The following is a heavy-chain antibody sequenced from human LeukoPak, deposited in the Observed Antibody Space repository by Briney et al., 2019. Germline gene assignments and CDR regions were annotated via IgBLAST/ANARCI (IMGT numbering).Heavy chain of an antibody. V-gene: IGHV4-31*03. CDR3: AREKLFSSMHTPGYARPIGV. CDR2: MYYSGTT. Sequence: SQTLSLTCTVSGGSVSSGGYYWGWIRQPPGKGLEWIGHMYYSGTTFHNPSLKSRVTISIDTSKNQFSLKLNSVTAADTAVYYCAREKLFSSMHTPGYARPIGVWGQGTLVTVSS. J-gene: IGHJ4*02. D-gene: IGHD3-9*01. CDR1: GGSVSSGGYY.